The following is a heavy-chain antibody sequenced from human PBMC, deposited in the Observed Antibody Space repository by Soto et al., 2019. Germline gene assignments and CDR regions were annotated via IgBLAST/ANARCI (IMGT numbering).Heavy chain of an antibody. J-gene: IGHJ6*02. CDR3: TRGIVVVPAAYYYYYGMDV. CDR2: IRSKATSYAT. Sequence: EVQLVESGGGLVQPGGSLKLSCAASGFTFSGSAMHWVRQASGKGLEWVGRIRSKATSYATAYAASVKGRFTISRDDSKLTSYLQMNSLKTEDTAVYYCTRGIVVVPAAYYYYYGMDVWGQGTTVTVSS. D-gene: IGHD2-2*01. CDR1: GFTFSGSA. V-gene: IGHV3-73*02.